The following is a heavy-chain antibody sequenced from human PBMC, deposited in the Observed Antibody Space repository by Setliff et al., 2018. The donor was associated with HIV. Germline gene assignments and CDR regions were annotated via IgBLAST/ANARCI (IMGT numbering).Heavy chain of an antibody. CDR1: GDSFSISSYY. V-gene: IGHV4-39*02. D-gene: IGHD4-4*01. J-gene: IGHJ6*02. CDR2: IYYSGST. Sequence: SETLSLTCTVSGDSFSISSYYWGWIRQPPGKGLEWIGGIYYSGSTYYNPSLKSRVTISVDTSKNQFSLKLSSVTAADTALYYCARDSGDDYSDYYYYGMDVWGQGTTVTVSS. CDR3: ARDSGDDYSDYYYYGMDV.